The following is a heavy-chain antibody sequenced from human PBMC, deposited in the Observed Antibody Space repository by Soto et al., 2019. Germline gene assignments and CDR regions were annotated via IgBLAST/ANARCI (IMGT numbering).Heavy chain of an antibody. D-gene: IGHD2-8*01. Sequence: QGHLVQSGAEVKKPGASVKVSCKASGYTFTRYGISWVRQAPGQGLEWMGWISGYNGDTNYAQNLQDRVTMTIDTSTKTAYMERRSLTSDDTAVYYCAKNGHPPYYYYGLDVWGQGTTVTVSS. J-gene: IGHJ6*02. CDR1: GYTFTRYG. CDR2: ISGYNGDT. CDR3: AKNGHPPYYYYGLDV. V-gene: IGHV1-18*01.